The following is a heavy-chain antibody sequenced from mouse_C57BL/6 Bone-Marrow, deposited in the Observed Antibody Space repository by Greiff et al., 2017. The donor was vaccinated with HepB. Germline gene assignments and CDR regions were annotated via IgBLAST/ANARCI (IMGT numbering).Heavy chain of an antibody. CDR1: GFTFSDYY. V-gene: IGHV5-16*01. D-gene: IGHD2-1*01. CDR2: INYDGSST. J-gene: IGHJ4*01. Sequence: EVKLVESEGGLVQPGSSMKLSCTASGFTFSDYYMAWVRQVPEKGLEWVANINYDGSSTYYLDSLKSRFIISRDNAKNILYLQMSSLKSEDTATYYWARWDGNYDYYAMDYWGQGTSVTVSS. CDR3: ARWDGNYDYYAMDY.